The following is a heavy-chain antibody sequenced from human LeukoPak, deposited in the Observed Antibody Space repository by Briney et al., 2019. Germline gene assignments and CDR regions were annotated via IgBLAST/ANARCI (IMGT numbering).Heavy chain of an antibody. Sequence: ASVKVSCKASGYTFTSYDINWVRQATGQGLEWMGWMNPNSGNTGYAQKFQGRVTMTRNTSISTAYMELSSLRSEDTAVYYCASGIAAAGITNFDYWGQGTLVIVSS. V-gene: IGHV1-8*01. J-gene: IGHJ4*02. CDR3: ASGIAAAGITNFDY. CDR2: MNPNSGNT. D-gene: IGHD6-13*01. CDR1: GYTFTSYD.